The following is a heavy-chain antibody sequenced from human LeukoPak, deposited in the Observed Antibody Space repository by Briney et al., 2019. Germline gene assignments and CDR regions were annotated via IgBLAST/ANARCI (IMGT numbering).Heavy chain of an antibody. Sequence: GGSLRLSCAASGFTFDDYAMHWVRQAPGKGLEWVSGISWNSGSIGYADSVKGRFTISRDNAKNSLYLQMNSLRAEDTAVYYCARVKYSSGWYELNYGMDVWGQGTTVTVSS. V-gene: IGHV3-9*01. CDR1: GFTFDDYA. CDR2: ISWNSGSI. D-gene: IGHD6-19*01. J-gene: IGHJ6*02. CDR3: ARVKYSSGWYELNYGMDV.